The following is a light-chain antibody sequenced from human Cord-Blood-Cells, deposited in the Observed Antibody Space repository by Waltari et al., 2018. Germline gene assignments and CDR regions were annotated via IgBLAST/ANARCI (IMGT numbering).Light chain of an antibody. J-gene: IGKJ3*01. Sequence: EIVMTQSPATLSVSPGERATLSCRARQSVSSNLAWYQQKPGQAPRLLIYGASTRATGIPARFRGSGSGTEFTLTISSLQSEDFAVYYCQQYNNWPFTFGPGTKVDIK. CDR2: GAS. V-gene: IGKV3-15*01. CDR1: QSVSSN. CDR3: QQYNNWPFT.